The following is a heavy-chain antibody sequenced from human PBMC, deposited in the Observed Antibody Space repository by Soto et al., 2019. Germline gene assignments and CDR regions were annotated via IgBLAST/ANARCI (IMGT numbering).Heavy chain of an antibody. J-gene: IGHJ4*01. CDR1: GDPFTNYG. CDR2: VSGYNRNV. D-gene: IGHD1-26*01. Sequence: ASVKVSCKASGDPFTNYGITWVRQAPGKGLEWMGWVSGYNRNVNYAQKFEDRVTLTTDTSTQRAYLELRCLRPDDTAVYFCARERRWEPLPYWG. V-gene: IGHV1-18*04. CDR3: ARERRWEPLPY.